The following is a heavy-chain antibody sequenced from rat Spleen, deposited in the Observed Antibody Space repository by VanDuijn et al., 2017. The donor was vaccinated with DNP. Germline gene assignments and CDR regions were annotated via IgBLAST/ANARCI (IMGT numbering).Heavy chain of an antibody. D-gene: IGHD4-3*01. V-gene: IGHV5-31*01. CDR3: ASWGIRAYYFDS. J-gene: IGHJ2*01. CDR1: GFTFNNYW. CDR2: ITGSGGTT. Sequence: EVQLVESGGGLVQPGRSLKLSCAASGFTFNNYWMTWIRQVPGKGLEWVASITGSGGTTYYPDSVKGRFTISRDNAKSTLYLQMNSLRSEDMATYYCASWGIRAYYFDSWGQGVMVTVSS.